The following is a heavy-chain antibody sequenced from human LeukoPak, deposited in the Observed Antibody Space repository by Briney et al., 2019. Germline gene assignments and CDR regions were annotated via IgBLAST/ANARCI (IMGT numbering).Heavy chain of an antibody. D-gene: IGHD2-21*02. CDR2: RSNSGNT. Sequence: PSDTLALTCAVSGLPLSSSAWSWIPHPPGKGLEYIVDRSNSGNTNYNPSLKSRITISIDTSKSQLSLNLTSVIAADTAVYYCARRRYCGGDCVVFDYWGQGTLVTVSS. CDR1: GLPLSSSA. V-gene: IGHV4-59*08. CDR3: ARRRYCGGDCVVFDY. J-gene: IGHJ4*02.